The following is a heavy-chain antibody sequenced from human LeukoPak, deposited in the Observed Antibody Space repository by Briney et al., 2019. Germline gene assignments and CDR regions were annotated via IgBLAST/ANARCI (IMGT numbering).Heavy chain of an antibody. J-gene: IGHJ4*02. CDR1: AGSLSSTIYY. CDR2: IHYSGST. D-gene: IGHD5-24*01. Sequence: SETLSLTCTVSAGSLSSTIYYWDWIRQPPGKGLEWIGSIHYSGSTSYNPSLKSRVTISVDTSKNQFSLKLSSMTAADTAVYYCARHGGGYNSCFDYWGQGTLVTVSS. V-gene: IGHV4-39*01. CDR3: ARHGGGYNSCFDY.